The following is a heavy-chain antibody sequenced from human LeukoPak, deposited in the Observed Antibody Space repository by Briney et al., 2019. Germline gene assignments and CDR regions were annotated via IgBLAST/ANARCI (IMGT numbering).Heavy chain of an antibody. J-gene: IGHJ2*01. CDR3: ARGSGYYGWYFDL. D-gene: IGHD3-22*01. Sequence: PSQTLSLTCNVSGGSISSGGDYWSWIRQHPGKGLEWIGYIYYTGNTYYNSSLKSRMTISVDTPKNQFSLQLSSVTAADTAVYYCARGSGYYGWYFDLWGRGTLVTVSS. V-gene: IGHV4-31*03. CDR2: IYYTGNT. CDR1: GGSISSGGDY.